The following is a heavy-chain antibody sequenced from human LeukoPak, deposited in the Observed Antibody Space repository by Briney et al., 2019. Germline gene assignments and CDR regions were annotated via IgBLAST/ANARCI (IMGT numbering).Heavy chain of an antibody. Sequence: GGSLRLSCGASGFIFTRYVMNWVRQSPGKGLEWVSGISGSGLSTFYADSVKGRFTISRDNAKNSLYLQMNSLRAEDTAVYYCASSIAVAGTHAFDIWGQGTMVTVSS. CDR3: ASSIAVAGTHAFDI. CDR2: ISGSGLST. D-gene: IGHD6-19*01. CDR1: GFIFTRYV. V-gene: IGHV3-23*01. J-gene: IGHJ3*02.